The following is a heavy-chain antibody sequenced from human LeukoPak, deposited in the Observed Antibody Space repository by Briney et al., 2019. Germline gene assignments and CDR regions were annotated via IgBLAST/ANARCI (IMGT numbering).Heavy chain of an antibody. J-gene: IGHJ3*02. V-gene: IGHV3-21*01. Sequence: GGSLRLSCAASGFTFSSYSMNWVRQAPGKGLEWVSSISSSSSYIYYADSVKGRFTISRDNAKNSLYLQMNSLRAEDTAVYYCARDIVEDDAFDIWGQGTMVTVSP. D-gene: IGHD3-22*01. CDR2: ISSSSSYI. CDR3: ARDIVEDDAFDI. CDR1: GFTFSSYS.